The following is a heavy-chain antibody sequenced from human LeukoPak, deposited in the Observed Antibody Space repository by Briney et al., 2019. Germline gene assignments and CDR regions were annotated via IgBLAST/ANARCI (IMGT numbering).Heavy chain of an antibody. D-gene: IGHD6-13*01. CDR3: AREGFGPSFIAAAGMGDDY. Sequence: GGSLRLSCAASGFTFSNYWMSWVRQAPGKGLEWVANIKQDGSEKYYVDSVKGRFTISRDNAKNSLYLQMNSLRAEDTAVYYCAREGFGPSFIAAAGMGDDYWGQGTLVTVSS. CDR1: GFTFSNYW. J-gene: IGHJ4*02. V-gene: IGHV3-7*01. CDR2: IKQDGSEK.